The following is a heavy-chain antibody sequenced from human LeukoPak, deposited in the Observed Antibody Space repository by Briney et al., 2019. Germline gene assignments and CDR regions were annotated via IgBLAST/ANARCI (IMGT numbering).Heavy chain of an antibody. D-gene: IGHD2-15*01. Sequence: GESLKISCKGSGYSFTSYWIGWVRQMPGKGLEWMGIIYPGDSDTRYSPSFQGQVTISADKSISTAYMELSRLRSDDTAVYYCAREGDNAVVVAADGFDYWGQGTLVTVSS. CDR2: IYPGDSDT. V-gene: IGHV5-51*01. CDR3: AREGDNAVVVAADGFDY. CDR1: GYSFTSYW. J-gene: IGHJ4*02.